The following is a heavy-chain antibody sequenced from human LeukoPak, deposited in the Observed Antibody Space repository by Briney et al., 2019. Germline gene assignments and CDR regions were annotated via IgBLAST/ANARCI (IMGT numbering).Heavy chain of an antibody. V-gene: IGHV1-8*01. Sequence: ASVKVSCKASGYTFTSYDINWVRQATGQGLGWMGWMNPNSGNSGYAQKFQGRVTMTRNTSISPAYMELSSLGSEDTAVYYCARVAALVTEDFDPWGQGTLVTVSS. CDR2: MNPNSGNS. CDR1: GYTFTSYD. J-gene: IGHJ5*02. CDR3: ARVAALVTEDFDP. D-gene: IGHD5-18*01.